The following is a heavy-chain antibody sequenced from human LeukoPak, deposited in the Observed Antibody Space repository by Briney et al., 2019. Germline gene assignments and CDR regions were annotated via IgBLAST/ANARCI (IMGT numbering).Heavy chain of an antibody. CDR2: IWYDGINK. CDR1: GFTSSSYD. J-gene: IGHJ5*02. D-gene: IGHD2-15*01. V-gene: IGHV3-30*02. Sequence: PGGSLRLSCAASGFTSSSYDMHWVRQAPGKGLEWVAFIWYDGINKYYADSVKGRFTISRDNSKNTLYLQMNSLRAEDTAVYYCASQPPWWYLTWGQGTLVTVSS. CDR3: ASQPPWWYLT.